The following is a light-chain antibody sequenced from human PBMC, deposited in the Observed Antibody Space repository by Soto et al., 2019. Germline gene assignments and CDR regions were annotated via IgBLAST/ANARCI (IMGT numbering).Light chain of an antibody. CDR2: GHS. CDR1: SSNIGAGYY. Sequence: QSVLTQPPSVSWAPGQKVTISCTVRSSNIGAGYYVHWYQQLPRTAPKLPIYGHSNRPSGLPDRFSGSKSGTSASLAITGLQAEFEADYYCQSYDSSRSVPYVFVTGTKVTVL. CDR3: QSYDSSRSVPYV. V-gene: IGLV1-40*01. J-gene: IGLJ1*01.